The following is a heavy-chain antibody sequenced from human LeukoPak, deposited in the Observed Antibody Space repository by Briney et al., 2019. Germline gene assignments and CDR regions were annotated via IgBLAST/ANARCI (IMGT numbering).Heavy chain of an antibody. CDR3: ARGEGDYVSIDY. CDR1: GYTFTSYD. J-gene: IGHJ4*02. Sequence: ASVKVSCKASGYTFTSYDINWVRQATGQGLEWMGWVNPNSGNTGYAQKFQGRVTITRNTSISTAYMELSSLRSEDTAVYYCARGEGDYVSIDYWGQGTLVTVSS. V-gene: IGHV1-8*03. D-gene: IGHD4-17*01. CDR2: VNPNSGNT.